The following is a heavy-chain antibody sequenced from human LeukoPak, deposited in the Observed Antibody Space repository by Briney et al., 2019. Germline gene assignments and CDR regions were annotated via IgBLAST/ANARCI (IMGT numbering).Heavy chain of an antibody. CDR3: ARDPLRSSFDP. V-gene: IGHV4-4*07. CDR1: GDSINTNN. D-gene: IGHD6-13*01. CDR2: LHNSGRT. Sequence: SETLSLTCTVSGDSINTNNHWAWIRQPAGKGLEWIGRLHNSGRTNYNHSLQSRVTISVDTSKNQFSLKMTSATAADTAVYFCARDPLRSSFDPWGQGILVTVSS. J-gene: IGHJ5*02.